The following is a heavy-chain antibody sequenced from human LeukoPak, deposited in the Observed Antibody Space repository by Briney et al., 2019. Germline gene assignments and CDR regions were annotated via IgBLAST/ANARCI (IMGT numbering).Heavy chain of an antibody. J-gene: IGHJ5*02. Sequence: QPGESLRLSCVASGFTLSGYWMHWVRRAPGKGLVWVSRISSDGSDTSYADSVKGRFTISRDNAKNMLYLQMNSLRVDDTAVYYCARGGFRRFDPWGQGTLVTVSS. CDR3: ARGGFRRFDP. D-gene: IGHD3-22*01. CDR2: ISSDGSDT. V-gene: IGHV3-74*01. CDR1: GFTLSGYW.